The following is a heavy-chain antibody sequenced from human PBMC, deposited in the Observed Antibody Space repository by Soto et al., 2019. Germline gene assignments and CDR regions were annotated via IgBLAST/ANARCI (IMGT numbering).Heavy chain of an antibody. CDR1: GGSISSYY. Sequence: SETLSLTCTVSGGSISSYYWSWIRQPPGKGLEWIGYIYYSGSTNYNPSLKSRVTISVDTSKNQFSLKLSSVAAADTAVYYCARTVTTDYYYYMDVWGKGTTVTVSS. J-gene: IGHJ6*03. CDR3: ARTVTTDYYYYMDV. D-gene: IGHD4-4*01. V-gene: IGHV4-59*08. CDR2: IYYSGST.